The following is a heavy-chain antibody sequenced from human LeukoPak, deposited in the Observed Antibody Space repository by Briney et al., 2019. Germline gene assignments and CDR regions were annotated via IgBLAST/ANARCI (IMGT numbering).Heavy chain of an antibody. V-gene: IGHV3-7*01. CDR2: IKQDGSEK. J-gene: IGHJ4*02. D-gene: IGHD3-10*01. CDR3: AKDHEYGYGSGSYWYYLDY. CDR1: GFTFREFW. Sequence: GGSLRLSCAASGFTFREFWMSWVRQAPGKGLEWVANIKQDGSEKYYVDSVKGRFTISRDNAKNSVYLEMNSLRAEDTAIYYCAKDHEYGYGSGSYWYYLDYWGQGTLVTVSS.